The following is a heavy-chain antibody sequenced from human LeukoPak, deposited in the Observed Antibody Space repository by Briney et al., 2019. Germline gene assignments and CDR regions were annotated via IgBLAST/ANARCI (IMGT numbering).Heavy chain of an antibody. V-gene: IGHV3-21*01. CDR1: GFTFSSYS. Sequence: GGSLRLSCAASGFTFSSYSMNWVRQAPGKGLEWVSSISSSSSYIYYADSVKGRFTISRDNAKNSLYLQMNSLRAEDTAVYYWARDEDLDWLLKTFDYWGQGTLVTVSS. J-gene: IGHJ4*02. CDR2: ISSSSSYI. D-gene: IGHD3-9*01. CDR3: ARDEDLDWLLKTFDY.